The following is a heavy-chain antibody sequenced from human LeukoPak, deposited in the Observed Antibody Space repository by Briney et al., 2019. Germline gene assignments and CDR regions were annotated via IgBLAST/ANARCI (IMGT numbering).Heavy chain of an antibody. V-gene: IGHV3-30-3*01. CDR1: GFTFSNYA. CDR2: ISYDGSNK. CDR3: ARDLGYCSGGSCYQLLYYYYGMDV. Sequence: GGSLRLSCAATGFTFSNYAMHWVRQAPGKGLEWVAVISYDGSNKYYADSVKGRFTISRDNSKNTLYLQMNSLRAEDTAVYYCARDLGYCSGGSCYQLLYYYYGMDVWGQGTTVTVSS. J-gene: IGHJ6*02. D-gene: IGHD2-15*01.